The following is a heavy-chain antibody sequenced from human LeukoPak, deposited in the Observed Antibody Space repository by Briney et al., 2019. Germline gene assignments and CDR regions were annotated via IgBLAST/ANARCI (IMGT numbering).Heavy chain of an antibody. CDR2: IKQDGSEK. Sequence: GGSLRLSCVASGFTFSDYWMSWVRQAPGKGLEWVANIKQDGSEKYYVDSVKGRFTISRDNAKNSLYLQMNSLRAEDTAVYYCAREVTPYYWGQGILVTVSS. CDR3: AREVTPYY. D-gene: IGHD2-21*02. V-gene: IGHV3-7*01. J-gene: IGHJ4*02. CDR1: GFTFSDYW.